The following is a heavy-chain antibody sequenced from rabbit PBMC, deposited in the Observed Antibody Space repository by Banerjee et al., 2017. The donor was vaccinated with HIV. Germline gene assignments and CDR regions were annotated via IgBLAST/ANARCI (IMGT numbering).Heavy chain of an antibody. J-gene: IGHJ4*01. V-gene: IGHV1S45*01. Sequence: QEQLEESGGGLVKPGASLTLTCTASGFSFSSSYYMCWVRQAPGKGLEWIACIVAGSDGMTYYASWAKGRFTISKTSSTTVTLQMTSLTAADTATYFCAREGASSSGYYLWGPGTLVTVS. D-gene: IGHD1-1*01. CDR1: GFSFSSSYY. CDR2: IVAGSDGMT. CDR3: AREGASSSGYYL.